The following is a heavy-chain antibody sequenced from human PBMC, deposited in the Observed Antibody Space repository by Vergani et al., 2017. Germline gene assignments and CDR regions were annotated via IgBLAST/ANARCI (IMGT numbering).Heavy chain of an antibody. Sequence: QVQLQESGPGLVKPSQTLSPTCTVSGGSISSGDYYWSWIRQPPGKGLEWIGYIYYSGSTYYNPSLKSRVTISVDTSKNQFSLKLSSVTAADTAVYYCARGKGVVQLWYPSWYFDLWGRGTLVTVSS. CDR1: GGSISSGDYY. J-gene: IGHJ2*01. CDR3: ARGKGVVQLWYPSWYFDL. D-gene: IGHD5-18*01. V-gene: IGHV4-30-4*08. CDR2: IYYSGST.